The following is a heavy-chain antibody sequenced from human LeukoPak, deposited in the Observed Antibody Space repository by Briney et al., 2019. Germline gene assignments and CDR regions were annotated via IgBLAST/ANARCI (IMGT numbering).Heavy chain of an antibody. CDR3: ARAEAPLWFGEFQGGYFDY. Sequence: SQTLSLTCTVSGGSISSGDYYWSWIRQPPGKGLDWIGYIYYSGSTYYNPSLKSRVTISVDTSKNQFSLKLSSVTAADTAVYYCARAEAPLWFGEFQGGYFDYWGQGTLVTVSS. CDR2: IYYSGST. D-gene: IGHD3-10*01. J-gene: IGHJ4*02. V-gene: IGHV4-30-4*01. CDR1: GGSISSGDYY.